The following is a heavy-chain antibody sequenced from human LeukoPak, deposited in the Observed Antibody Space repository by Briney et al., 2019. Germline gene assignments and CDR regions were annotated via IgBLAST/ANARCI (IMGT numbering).Heavy chain of an antibody. CDR1: GFTFSSYA. CDR3: AKDPAGATGAY. D-gene: IGHD1-26*01. CDR2: ISGSGGST. J-gene: IGHJ4*02. Sequence: GGSLRLSCAVSGFTFSSYAMSWVRQAPGKGLEWVSAISGSGGSTYYADSVKGRFTISRDNSKNTLYLQKNSLRAEDTAVYYCAKDPAGATGAYWGQGTLVTVSS. V-gene: IGHV3-23*01.